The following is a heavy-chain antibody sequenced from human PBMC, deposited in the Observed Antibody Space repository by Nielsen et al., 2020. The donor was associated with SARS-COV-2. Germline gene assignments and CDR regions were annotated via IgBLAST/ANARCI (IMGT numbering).Heavy chain of an antibody. D-gene: IGHD3-10*01. CDR2: MNTNTGDP. CDR3: ARGGIALVRGTPERFDP. Sequence: ASVKVSCTASSYTFSHYVINWSRQAPGQGLEWMGWMNTNTGDPMYAQDFTGRFVFSLNSSVSTAYLHINGLKPEDTAVYYCARGGIALVRGTPERFDPWGQGTLVTVSS. V-gene: IGHV7-4-1*02. J-gene: IGHJ5*02. CDR1: SYTFSHYV.